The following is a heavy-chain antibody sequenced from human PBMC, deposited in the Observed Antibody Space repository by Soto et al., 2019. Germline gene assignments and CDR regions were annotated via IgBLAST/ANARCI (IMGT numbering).Heavy chain of an antibody. V-gene: IGHV1-69*02. CDR3: ARGSYGSGRYPCAFDI. J-gene: IGHJ3*02. CDR2: IIPILGIA. CDR1: GGTFSSYT. D-gene: IGHD3-10*01. Sequence: QVQLVQSGAEVKKPGSSVKVSCKASGGTFSSYTISWVRQAPGQGLEWMGRIIPILGIANYAQKFQGRVTITAEQSTSTAYIELGSLRSEDTAVYYWARGSYGSGRYPCAFDIWGQGTMVTVSS.